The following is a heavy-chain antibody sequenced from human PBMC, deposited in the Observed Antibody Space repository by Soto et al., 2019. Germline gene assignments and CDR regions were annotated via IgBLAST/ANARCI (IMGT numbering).Heavy chain of an antibody. V-gene: IGHV5-51*01. CDR1: GYTFSKYW. Sequence: GESLKISCKGSGYTFSKYWIGWVRQTPGKGLEWMGMIYPGDSDARYSPSFEGQVTFSVDKSNNTAYLQWNSLKASDTAMYYCARQGGEYNTISDYWGQGTLVTVSS. J-gene: IGHJ4*02. CDR3: ARQGGEYNTISDY. D-gene: IGHD3-10*01. CDR2: IYPGDSDA.